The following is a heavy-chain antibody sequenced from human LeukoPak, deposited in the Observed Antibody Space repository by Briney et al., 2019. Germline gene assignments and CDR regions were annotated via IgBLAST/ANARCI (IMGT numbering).Heavy chain of an antibody. Sequence: SETLSLTCAVYGGSFSGYYWSWIRQPPGKGLEWIGEINHSGSTNYNPSLKSRVTISVDTSKNQFSLKLSSVTAADTAVYYCARGRGYSYGYAFQRSYYYYIDVWGKGTTVTVSS. CDR2: INHSGST. D-gene: IGHD5-18*01. V-gene: IGHV4-34*01. CDR1: GGSFSGYY. CDR3: ARGRGYSYGYAFQRSYYYYIDV. J-gene: IGHJ6*03.